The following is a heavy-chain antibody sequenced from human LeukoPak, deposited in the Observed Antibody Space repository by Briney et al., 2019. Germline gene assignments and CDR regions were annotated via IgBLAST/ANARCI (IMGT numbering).Heavy chain of an antibody. CDR2: ISGSGHST. D-gene: IGHD3-10*01. CDR3: AKVWFGELLHFDF. CDR1: GFTFATYA. Sequence: PGGSLRLSCAASGFTFATYAMSWVRQAPGKGLEWVSTISGSGHSTYYADSVKGRFTVSRDSSENTLYLRMNSLSADDTAVYYCAKVWFGELLHFDFWGEETLVTVSS. J-gene: IGHJ4*02. V-gene: IGHV3-23*01.